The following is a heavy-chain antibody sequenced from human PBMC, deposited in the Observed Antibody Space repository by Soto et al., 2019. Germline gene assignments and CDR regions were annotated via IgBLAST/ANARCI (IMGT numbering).Heavy chain of an antibody. CDR2: FDPEDGET. V-gene: IGHV1-24*01. Sequence: ASAKVSCKASGYTFTSYYMHWVRQAPGKGLEWMGGFDPEDGETIYAQKFQGRVTMTEDTSTDTAYMELSSLRSEDTAVYYCATFGSGYYLDAFDIWGQGTMVTVSS. J-gene: IGHJ3*02. D-gene: IGHD3-22*01. CDR1: GYTFTSYY. CDR3: ATFGSGYYLDAFDI.